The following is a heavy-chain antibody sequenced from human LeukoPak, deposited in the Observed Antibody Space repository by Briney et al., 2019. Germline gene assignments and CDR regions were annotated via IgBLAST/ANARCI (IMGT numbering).Heavy chain of an antibody. V-gene: IGHV3-30-3*01. CDR3: AREDYGDYYFDY. J-gene: IGHJ4*02. Sequence: GRSLRLSCEASGFNFNTYTIYWVRQAPGKGLEWVAGMSYDGGNTHYVVSVKGRFIVSRDNSKNTFYLQMNSLRAEDTALYSCAREDYGDYYFDYWGQGTLVTVSS. CDR1: GFNFNTYT. CDR2: MSYDGGNT. D-gene: IGHD4-17*01.